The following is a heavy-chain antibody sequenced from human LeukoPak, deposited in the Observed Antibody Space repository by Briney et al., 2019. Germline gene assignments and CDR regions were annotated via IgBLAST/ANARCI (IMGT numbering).Heavy chain of an antibody. CDR2: RPHDGSNI. CDR3: SSLSNYG. D-gene: IGHD4-11*01. J-gene: IGHJ4*02. CDR1: ESTFNTFG. V-gene: IGHV3-30*02. Sequence: TGGSLRLSCAASESTFNTFGMHSVRQAPGKGLEWVALRPHDGSNIYYADSVRGRLPISGDNSKKMLFLQMNSLRTEDTAVYYCSSLSNYGWGQGTLVTVSS.